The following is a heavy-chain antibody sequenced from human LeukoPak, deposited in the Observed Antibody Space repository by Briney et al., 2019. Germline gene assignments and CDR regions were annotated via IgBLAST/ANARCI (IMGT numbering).Heavy chain of an antibody. V-gene: IGHV1-46*01. J-gene: IGHJ4*02. CDR2: ISPSGGST. D-gene: IGHD5/OR15-5a*01. CDR1: GYTFTRYY. Sequence: ASVKVSCKASGYTFTRYYMHWVRQAPGQGLEWMGIISPSGGSTSYAQKFQGRVTMTRHTYTSTVYMELSSLRSEDTAVYYWASSVSEYFDYWGQGTLVTVSS. CDR3: ASSVSEYFDY.